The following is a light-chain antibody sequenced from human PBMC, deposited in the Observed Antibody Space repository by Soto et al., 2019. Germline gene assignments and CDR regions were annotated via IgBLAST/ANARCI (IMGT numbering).Light chain of an antibody. J-gene: IGKJ3*01. CDR1: QSITNF. CDR3: QESYSTPPFT. V-gene: IGKV1-39*01. CDR2: AAS. Sequence: DIQMTQSPSSLSASVGDRVTITCRASQSITNFLNWYQQKPGKAPELLIYAASSLQSGVPSRFSGSGSGRDFTLTITSLQPEDFATYYCQESYSTPPFTFGPGTKVDLK.